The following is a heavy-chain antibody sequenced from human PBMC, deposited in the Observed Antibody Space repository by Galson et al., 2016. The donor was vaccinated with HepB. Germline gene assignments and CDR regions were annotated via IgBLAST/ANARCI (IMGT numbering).Heavy chain of an antibody. CDR3: AKAIWFGDLWGGFDI. CDR2: VSRDGSNE. CDR1: GFAFSNYG. D-gene: IGHD3-10*01. Sequence: SLRLSCAASGFAFSNYGLHWVRQAPGRGLEWVAAVSRDGSNEYYADSVKGRFTISRDSSTNTLYVQMNRLRAEDTAVYFCAKAIWFGDLWGGFDIWGQGTMVTVSS. J-gene: IGHJ3*02. V-gene: IGHV3-30*18.